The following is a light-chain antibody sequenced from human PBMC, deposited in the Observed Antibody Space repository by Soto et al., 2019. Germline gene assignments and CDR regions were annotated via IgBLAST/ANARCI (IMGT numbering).Light chain of an antibody. V-gene: IGKV1-5*03. Sequence: DIQMTQSPSTLSASVGDRVTITCRASQSISSWLAWYQQKPGKAPNLLIYKASSLESGVPSRFSGSGSGTEFTLTISSLQPDDFATYYCQQYNSYRTFGGGTKVEIK. CDR2: KAS. J-gene: IGKJ4*01. CDR3: QQYNSYRT. CDR1: QSISSW.